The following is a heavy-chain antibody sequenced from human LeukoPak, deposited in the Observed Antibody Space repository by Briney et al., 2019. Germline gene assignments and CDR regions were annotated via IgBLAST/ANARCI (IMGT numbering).Heavy chain of an antibody. J-gene: IGHJ4*02. CDR2: IWFDGSNK. D-gene: IGHD2-2*01. CDR1: GFTFSTYG. CDR3: AKDRGSGYCSSTSCFSFDY. V-gene: IGHV3-30*02. Sequence: GGSLRLSCAASGFTFSTYGMHWVRQAPGKGLEWVAVIWFDGSNKYNTDSVKGRFTISRDNSKNTLYLQMNSLRAEDTAVYYCAKDRGSGYCSSTSCFSFDYWGQGILVTVSS.